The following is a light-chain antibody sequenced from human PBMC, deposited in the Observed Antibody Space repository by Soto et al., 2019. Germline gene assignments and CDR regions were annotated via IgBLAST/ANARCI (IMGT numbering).Light chain of an antibody. Sequence: VLTQSPGSLSLSPGERATLSFRASQSFSSSYLAWYQQKPGLAPRLIIYDASTRATGIPDRFSGSGSGTDFTLTISRLEPEDFAVYYCQQSGSPPITFGQGTRLEIK. V-gene: IGKV3D-20*01. CDR3: QQSGSPPIT. CDR2: DAS. J-gene: IGKJ5*01. CDR1: QSFSSSY.